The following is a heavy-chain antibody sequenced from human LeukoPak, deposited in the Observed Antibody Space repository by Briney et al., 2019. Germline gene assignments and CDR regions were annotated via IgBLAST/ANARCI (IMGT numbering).Heavy chain of an antibody. CDR3: ARDSGYDLTSDY. J-gene: IGHJ4*02. Sequence: SETLSLTCSVSGGSISSYYWSWIRQPPGKGLEWIGYIYYSGSTNYNPSLKSRATISVDTSKNQFSLKLSSVTAADTAVYYCARDSGYDLTSDYWGQGTLVTVSS. CDR1: GGSISSYY. CDR2: IYYSGST. V-gene: IGHV4-59*01. D-gene: IGHD5-12*01.